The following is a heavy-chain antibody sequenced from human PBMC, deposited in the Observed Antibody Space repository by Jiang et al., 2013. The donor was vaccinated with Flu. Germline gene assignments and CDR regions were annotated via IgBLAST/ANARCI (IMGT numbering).Heavy chain of an antibody. V-gene: IGHV3-49*03. CDR2: IRSKAYGGTT. Sequence: QLVESGEAWYSQXVPETXLYSFWISPLVDYAMSWFRQAPGKGLEWVGFIRSKAYGGTTEYAASVKGRFTISRDDSKSIAYLQMNSLKTEDTAVYYCTREYLELPDYWGQGTLVTVSS. CDR1: ISPLVDYA. D-gene: IGHD1-7*01. J-gene: IGHJ4*02. CDR3: TREYLELPDY.